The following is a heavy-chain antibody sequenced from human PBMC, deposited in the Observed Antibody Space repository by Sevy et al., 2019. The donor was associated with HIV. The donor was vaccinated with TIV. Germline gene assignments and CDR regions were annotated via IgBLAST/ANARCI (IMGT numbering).Heavy chain of an antibody. CDR3: AGENAWGRGYS. CDR2: IYYNGHI. Sequence: ETLSFTCTVSGGSITSLYWNWIRQPPGKGLEWIANIYYNGHINYNPSLKSRVTLSLDTSKNQFSLRLSSVTAADTAMYYCAGENAWGRGYSWGQGTLVTVSS. CDR1: GGSITSLY. V-gene: IGHV4-59*08. D-gene: IGHD1-26*01. J-gene: IGHJ4*02.